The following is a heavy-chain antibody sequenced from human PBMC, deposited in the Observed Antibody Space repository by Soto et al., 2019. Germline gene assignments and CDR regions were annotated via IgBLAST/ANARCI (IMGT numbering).Heavy chain of an antibody. CDR1: GFSLSTSGVG. J-gene: IGHJ5*02. D-gene: IGHD2-2*01. V-gene: IGHV2-5*01. Sequence: QITLKESGPTLVKPTQTLTLTCTFSGFSLSTSGVGVGWIRQPPGKALEGLALIYWNDDKRYSPSLKSRLTITKDTSKSQVVLTMTKMDRVDTATYYCAHRSGGIVVVPAAMSWFDPWGQGTLVTVSS. CDR3: AHRSGGIVVVPAAMSWFDP. CDR2: IYWNDDK.